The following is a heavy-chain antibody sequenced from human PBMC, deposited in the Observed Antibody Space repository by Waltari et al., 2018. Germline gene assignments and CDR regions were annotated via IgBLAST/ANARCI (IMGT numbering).Heavy chain of an antibody. V-gene: IGHV4-34*01. D-gene: IGHD6-19*01. CDR1: GVSFSGYY. CDR2: INHSGST. Sequence: QVQLQQWGAGLLKPSETMSLTCAVYGVSFSGYYWSWIRQPPGKGPERVGEINHSGSTHYDPSLKSRVTISVTTSKNQFSLKLSSVTAADTAVYYWARAQPPSGWPFDYWGQGTLVTVSS. CDR3: ARAQPPSGWPFDY. J-gene: IGHJ4*02.